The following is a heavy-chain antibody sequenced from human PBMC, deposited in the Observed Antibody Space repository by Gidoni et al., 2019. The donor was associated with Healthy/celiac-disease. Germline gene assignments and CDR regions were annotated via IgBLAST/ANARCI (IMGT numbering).Heavy chain of an antibody. CDR2: ISGSGGST. CDR1: RFTFSSYA. D-gene: IGHD3-3*01. J-gene: IGHJ6*02. Sequence: EVQLLEAGRGHVQPGGSLSLSCTASRFTFSSYAMSWVRQAPGQGLEWFSAISGSGGSTYYADSVKCRFTISRDNSKNTLYLQMNSLRAEDTAVYYCAKGFRKYDFWEYCMDVWGQGTTVTVSS. V-gene: IGHV3-23*01. CDR3: AKGFRKYDFWEYCMDV.